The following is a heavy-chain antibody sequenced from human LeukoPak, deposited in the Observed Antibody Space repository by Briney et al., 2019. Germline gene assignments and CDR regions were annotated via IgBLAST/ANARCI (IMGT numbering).Heavy chain of an antibody. CDR1: GFTFSSYA. V-gene: IGHV3-23*01. J-gene: IGHJ6*02. CDR2: ISGSGGST. CDR3: AKILPSDYDILPGYNPGDYYYGMDV. D-gene: IGHD3-9*01. Sequence: GGSLRLSCAASGFTFSSYAMSWVRQAPGKGLEWVSAISGSGGSTYYADSVKGRFTISRDNSKNTLYLQMNSLRADDTAVYYCAKILPSDYDILPGYNPGDYYYGMDVWGQGTTVTVSS.